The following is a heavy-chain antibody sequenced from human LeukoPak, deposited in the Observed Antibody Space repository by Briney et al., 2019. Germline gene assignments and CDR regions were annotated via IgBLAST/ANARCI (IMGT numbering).Heavy chain of an antibody. D-gene: IGHD1-26*01. CDR2: INTNTGNP. CDR3: AREGTLEWERFDI. J-gene: IGHJ3*02. V-gene: IGHV7-4-1*02. Sequence: ASVKVSCKASGYSFTKYAMNWVRQAPGQGLEYMGWINTNTGNPTYAQGFTGRSAFSLDTSVSTAYLQITSLKAEDTAIYYCAREGTLEWERFDIWGQGTMVTVSS. CDR1: GYSFTKYA.